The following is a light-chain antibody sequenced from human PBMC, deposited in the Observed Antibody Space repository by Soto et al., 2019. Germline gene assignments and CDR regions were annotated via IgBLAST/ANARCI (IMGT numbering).Light chain of an antibody. CDR3: QQYNSYSWT. CDR1: QSIGRY. J-gene: IGKJ1*01. Sequence: IQMTQSPSSLSASVGDRVTITCRASQSIGRYLNWYQEKPGKAPKLLIYDASSLESGVPSRFSGSGSGTEFTLTISSLQPDDFATYYCQQYNSYSWTFGQGTKVDIK. V-gene: IGKV1-5*01. CDR2: DAS.